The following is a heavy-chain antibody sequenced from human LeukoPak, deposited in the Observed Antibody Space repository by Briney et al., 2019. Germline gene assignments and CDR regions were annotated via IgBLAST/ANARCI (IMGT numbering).Heavy chain of an antibody. Sequence: ASVKVSCKASGGTFSSYAISWVRQAPGQGLEWMGGIIPIFGTANYAQKFQGRVTITADKSTSTAYMELSSLRSEDTAVYYCARAGYYYDSKAFDIWGQGTMVTVSS. D-gene: IGHD3-22*01. CDR2: IIPIFGTA. CDR3: ARAGYYYDSKAFDI. V-gene: IGHV1-69*06. CDR1: GGTFSSYA. J-gene: IGHJ3*02.